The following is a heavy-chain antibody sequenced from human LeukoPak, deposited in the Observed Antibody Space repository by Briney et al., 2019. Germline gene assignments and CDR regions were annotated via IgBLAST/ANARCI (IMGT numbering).Heavy chain of an antibody. Sequence: PGGSLRLSCAASGFTVRSNYMSWVRQAPGKGLEWVSLIYSGGSTYYADPVKGRFTISRDNSRNTLYLQMNGLRAEDTAVYYCARYCSSTGCDSPDAFDIWGQGTMVTVSS. V-gene: IGHV3-53*01. J-gene: IGHJ3*02. D-gene: IGHD2-2*02. CDR1: GFTVRSNY. CDR3: ARYCSSTGCDSPDAFDI. CDR2: IYSGGST.